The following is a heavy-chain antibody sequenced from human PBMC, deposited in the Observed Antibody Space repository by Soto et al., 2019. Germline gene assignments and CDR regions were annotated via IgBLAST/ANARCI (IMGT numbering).Heavy chain of an antibody. CDR2: INAGNGNT. CDR1: GYTFSSYA. D-gene: IGHD3-3*01. Sequence: ASVKVSCKASGYTFSSYAMHWVRQAPGQRLEWMGWINAGNGNTKYSQKFQGRVAVTRDTSASTAYMELSSLRSEDTAVYYCARTSGFYFYDYWGQGTLVTVSS. CDR3: ARTSGFYFYDY. V-gene: IGHV1-3*01. J-gene: IGHJ4*02.